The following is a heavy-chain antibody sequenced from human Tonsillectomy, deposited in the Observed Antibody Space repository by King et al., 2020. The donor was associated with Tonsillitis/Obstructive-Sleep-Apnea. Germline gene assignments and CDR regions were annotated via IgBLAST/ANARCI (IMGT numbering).Heavy chain of an antibody. CDR2: IYSGGST. Sequence: DVQLVESGGGLIQPGGSLRLSCAASGFTVSSNYMSWVRQAPGKGLEWVSVIYSGGSTYYADSVKGRFTISRDNSKNTLYLQMNSLRAEDTAVYYCASDAYYYDSSGYDYWGQGTLVTVSS. CDR3: ASDAYYYDSSGYDY. D-gene: IGHD3-22*01. J-gene: IGHJ4*02. CDR1: GFTVSSNY. V-gene: IGHV3-53*01.